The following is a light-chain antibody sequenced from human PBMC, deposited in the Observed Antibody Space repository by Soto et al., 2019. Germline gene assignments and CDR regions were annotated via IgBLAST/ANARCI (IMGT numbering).Light chain of an antibody. CDR1: SSDVGGYDY. Sequence: QSVLTQPASVSGSPGQSITISCTGTSSDVGGYDYVSWYQQHPGKAPKLMISEVSNRPSGVSNRFSGSKSGNTASLTISGLQPEDEADYYCSSYTTNHTRVFGGGTKLTVL. V-gene: IGLV2-14*01. CDR2: EVS. J-gene: IGLJ3*02. CDR3: SSYTTNHTRV.